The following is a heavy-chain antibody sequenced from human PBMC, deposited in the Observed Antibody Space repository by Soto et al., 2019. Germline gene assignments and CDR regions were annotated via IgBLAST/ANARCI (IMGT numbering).Heavy chain of an antibody. D-gene: IGHD5-12*01. Sequence: ASVKVSCKASGGTFSSYAISWLRQAPGQGLEWMGGIIPIFGTANYAQKFQGRVTITADESTSTAYMELSSLRSEDTAVYYCARVRDGYNLRWFDPWGQGTLVTVSS. CDR2: IIPIFGTA. V-gene: IGHV1-69*13. CDR1: GGTFSSYA. J-gene: IGHJ5*02. CDR3: ARVRDGYNLRWFDP.